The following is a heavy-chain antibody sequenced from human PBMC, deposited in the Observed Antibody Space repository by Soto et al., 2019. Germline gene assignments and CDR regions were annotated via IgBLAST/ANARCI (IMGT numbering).Heavy chain of an antibody. V-gene: IGHV1-18*01. D-gene: IGHD2-2*01. Sequence: ASVKVSCKASGYTFTSYGITWVRQAPGQGLEWMGWISAYNGNTNYAQKLQGRVTMTTDTSTDTAYMELNSLSAEDTAVYYCATEMPKTYYFDYWGRGTLVTVSS. CDR2: ISAYNGNT. CDR3: ATEMPKTYYFDY. J-gene: IGHJ4*02. CDR1: GYTFTSYG.